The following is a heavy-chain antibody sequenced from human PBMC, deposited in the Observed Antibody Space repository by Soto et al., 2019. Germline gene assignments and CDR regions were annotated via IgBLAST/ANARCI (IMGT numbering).Heavy chain of an antibody. Sequence: GGSLRLACAASGFTFSSYWMSWVRQAPGKGLEWVANIKQDGSEKYYVDSVKGRFTISRDNAKNSLYLQMNSLRAEDTAVYYCARGYQPWYYYMAVWGKGTTVTVSS. CDR3: ARGYQPWYYYMAV. CDR1: GFTFSSYW. CDR2: IKQDGSEK. D-gene: IGHD2-2*01. J-gene: IGHJ6*03. V-gene: IGHV3-7*01.